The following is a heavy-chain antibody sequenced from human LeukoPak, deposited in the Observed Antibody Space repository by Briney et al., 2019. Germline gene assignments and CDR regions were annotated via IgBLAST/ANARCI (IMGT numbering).Heavy chain of an antibody. CDR1: GGSISSYY. D-gene: IGHD2-8*01. V-gene: IGHV4-59*08. J-gene: IGHJ6*03. CDR2: IYYSWST. CDR3: ARHPLYCTNGVCRYYYYYMDV. Sequence: SETLSLTCTVSGGSISSYYWSWIRQPPGKGLEWIGDIYYSWSTNYNPSLKSRVTISVDTSKNQFSLKLSSVTAADTAVYYCARHPLYCTNGVCRYYYYYMDVWGKGTTVTVSS.